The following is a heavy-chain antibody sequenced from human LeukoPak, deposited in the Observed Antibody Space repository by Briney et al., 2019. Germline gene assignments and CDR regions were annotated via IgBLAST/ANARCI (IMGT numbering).Heavy chain of an antibody. V-gene: IGHV4-59*11. CDR1: GGSINNHH. CDR3: ARGVPAARFDP. J-gene: IGHJ5*02. CDR2: VAYTGSA. D-gene: IGHD2-2*01. Sequence: SETLSLTCNVSGGSINNHHWSWIRQPPGKRLEWIAYVAYTGSAVYNPSLKSRVTISVDTSKNQFSLKLSSVTAADTAVYYCARGVPAARFDPWGQGTLVTVSS.